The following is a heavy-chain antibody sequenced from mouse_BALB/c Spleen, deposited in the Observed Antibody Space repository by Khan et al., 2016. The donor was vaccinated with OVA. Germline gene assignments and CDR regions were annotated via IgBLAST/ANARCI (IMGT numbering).Heavy chain of an antibody. CDR2: INSNGGST. CDR1: GFTFSSYG. Sequence: EVQLVESGGGLVQPGGSLKLSCAASGFTFSSYGMSWVRQTPDKRLELVATINSNGGSTYYPDSVKGRFTISRDNAKNTLYLQMSSLKSEDTARYYCERMKRTKNWGQGTTVTVSS. CDR3: ERMKRTKN. J-gene: IGHJ2*01. V-gene: IGHV5-6-3*01.